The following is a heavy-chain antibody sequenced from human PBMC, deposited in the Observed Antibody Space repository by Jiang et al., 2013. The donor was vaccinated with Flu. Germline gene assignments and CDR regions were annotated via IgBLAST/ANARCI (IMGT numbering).Heavy chain of an antibody. V-gene: IGHV3-30-3*01. CDR2: ISYDGSNK. J-gene: IGHJ4*02. Sequence: LLESGGGRGPAWEVPRDSPRAASGFTFSSYAMHWVRQAPGKGLEWVAVISYDGSNKYYADSVKGRFTISRDNSKNTLYLQMNSLRAEDTAVYYCARSPLNYFDYWGQGTLVTVSS. CDR1: GFTFSSYA. CDR3: ARSPLNYFDY.